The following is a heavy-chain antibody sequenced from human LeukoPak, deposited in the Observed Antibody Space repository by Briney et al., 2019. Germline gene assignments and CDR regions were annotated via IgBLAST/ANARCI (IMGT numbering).Heavy chain of an antibody. D-gene: IGHD6-13*01. CDR1: GGSINTYF. V-gene: IGHV4-59*01. J-gene: IGHJ4*02. CDR3: ARGVYIAAAQYGY. Sequence: PSETLSLTCTVSGGSINTYFWTWIRQPPGKGLEWIGYIYYSGTTNYNPSLKSRVTISVDTSKNQFSLKLSSVTAADTAVYYYARGVYIAAAQYGYWGQGTLVTVSS. CDR2: IYYSGTT.